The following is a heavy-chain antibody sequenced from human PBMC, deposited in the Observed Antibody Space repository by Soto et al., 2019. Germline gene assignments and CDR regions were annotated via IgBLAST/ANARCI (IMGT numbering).Heavy chain of an antibody. CDR3: ARYSNYPDYYYYGMDV. J-gene: IGHJ6*02. Sequence: GASVKVSCKASGGTFSSYAISWVRQAPGQGLEWMGGIIPIFGTANYAQKFQGRVTITADESTSTAYMELSSLRSEDTAVYYCARYSNYPDYYYYGMDVWGQGATVTSP. CDR1: GGTFSSYA. CDR2: IIPIFGTA. V-gene: IGHV1-69*13. D-gene: IGHD4-4*01.